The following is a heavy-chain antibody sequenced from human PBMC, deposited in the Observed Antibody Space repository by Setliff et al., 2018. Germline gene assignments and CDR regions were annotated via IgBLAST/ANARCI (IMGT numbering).Heavy chain of an antibody. CDR2: VFPVDSDT. D-gene: IGHD2-2*02. CDR3: ARLAVRNTVYYYFTDV. V-gene: IGHV5-51*01. CDR1: GYRFTSNW. J-gene: IGHJ6*03. Sequence: GESLKISCKGSGYRFTSNWIVWVRQMPGKGLEWMGLVFPVDSDTRYSPSFHGQVTISADKSISTASLQWRSLNASDTATYYCARLAVRNTVYYYFTDVWGKGTSVTVSS.